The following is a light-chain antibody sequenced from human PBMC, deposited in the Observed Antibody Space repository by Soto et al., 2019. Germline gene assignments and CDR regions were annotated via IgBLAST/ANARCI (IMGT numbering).Light chain of an antibody. J-gene: IGKJ1*01. Sequence: DIQMTQSPSTLSASVGDRVTITCRASQSIGSWLAWYQQKPGKVPKLLIYDASSLTSGVPSRFSGSGSGTEFTLTISSLQPDDFATYYCQQYNAYSTWTFGQGTKVEVK. V-gene: IGKV1-5*01. CDR1: QSIGSW. CDR2: DAS. CDR3: QQYNAYSTWT.